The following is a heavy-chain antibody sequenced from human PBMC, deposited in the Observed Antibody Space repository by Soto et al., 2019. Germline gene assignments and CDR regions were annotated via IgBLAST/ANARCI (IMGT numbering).Heavy chain of an antibody. CDR3: ARGGSIAALSYYYYGMDV. V-gene: IGHV1-2*02. D-gene: IGHD6-6*01. CDR1: GYTFTGYY. Sequence: QVQLVQSGAEVKKPGASVKVSCKASGYTFTGYYMHWVRQAPGQGLEWMGWINPNSGGTNYAQKFQGRVTITRDTSISTAYMELSRLRSDDTAVYYCARGGSIAALSYYYYGMDVWGQGTTVTVSS. CDR2: INPNSGGT. J-gene: IGHJ6*02.